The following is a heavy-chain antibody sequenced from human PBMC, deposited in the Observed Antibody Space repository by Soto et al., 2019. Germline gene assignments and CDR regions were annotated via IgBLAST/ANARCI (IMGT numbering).Heavy chain of an antibody. CDR1: GGSISGSTYY. CDR3: ARDLRGPFLFDY. CDR2: IYYGGTT. Sequence: SETLSLTCTVSGGSISGSTYYWGRIRQPPWKGLEWIGSIYYGGTTYYNPSLKSRVTISVDTSKNQISLNLRSVTAADTAVYYCARDLRGPFLFDYWGQGTLVTV. V-gene: IGHV4-39*02. J-gene: IGHJ4*02.